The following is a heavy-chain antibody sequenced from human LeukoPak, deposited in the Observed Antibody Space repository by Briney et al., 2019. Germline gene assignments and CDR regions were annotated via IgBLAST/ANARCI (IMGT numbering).Heavy chain of an antibody. J-gene: IGHJ3*02. D-gene: IGHD6-6*01. CDR3: ARENSTSSTAFDI. CDR2: INHSGST. Sequence: SETLSLTCAVYGGSFSGYYWSWIRQPPGKGLEWIGEINHSGSTNYNPSLKSRVTISVDTSKNQFSLKLTSMTAADTAIYYCARENSTSSTAFDIWGQGTLVTVSS. V-gene: IGHV4-34*01. CDR1: GGSFSGYY.